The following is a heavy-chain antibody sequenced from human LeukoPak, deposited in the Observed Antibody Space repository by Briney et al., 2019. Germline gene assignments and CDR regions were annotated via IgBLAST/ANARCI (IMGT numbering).Heavy chain of an antibody. J-gene: IGHJ4*02. V-gene: IGHV3-30-3*01. CDR2: ISYDGSNK. Sequence: GGSLRLSCAASGFTFSSYAMHWVRQAPGKGLEWVAVISYDGSNKYYADSVKGRFTISRDNSKNTLYLQMNSLRAEDTAVYYCARGRDSFGGYDFFDYWGQGTLVTVSS. CDR3: ARGRDSFGGYDFFDY. CDR1: GFTFSSYA. D-gene: IGHD5-12*01.